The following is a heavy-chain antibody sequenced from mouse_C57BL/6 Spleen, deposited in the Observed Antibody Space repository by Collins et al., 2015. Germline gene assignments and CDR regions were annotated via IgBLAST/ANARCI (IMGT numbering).Heavy chain of an antibody. CDR1: GYTFISYW. J-gene: IGHJ2*01. D-gene: IGHD1-1*01. CDR2: IDPNSGGT. Sequence: QVQLQQPGAELVKTGASVKLSCEASGYTFISYWMHWVKQRPGRGLEWIGRIDPNSGGTKYNEKFKSKATLTVDKPSSTVYMQLSSLTSEDSAVFYCARDYGSSYYFAYWGQGTTLTVSS. V-gene: IGHV1-72*01. CDR3: ARDYGSSYYFAY.